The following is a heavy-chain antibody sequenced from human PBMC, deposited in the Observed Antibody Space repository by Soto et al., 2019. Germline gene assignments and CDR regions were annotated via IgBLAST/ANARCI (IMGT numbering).Heavy chain of an antibody. CDR1: GFTFSSYW. CDR2: INSDGSST. Sequence: GGSLRLSCAASGFTFSSYWMHWVRQAPGKGLVWVSRINSDGSSTAYADSVKGRFTISRDNAKNTLYLQMNSLRAEDTAAYYCARESPIAYDILTGYRGYYYGMDVWGQGTTVTVSS. V-gene: IGHV3-74*01. CDR3: ARESPIAYDILTGYRGYYYGMDV. J-gene: IGHJ6*02. D-gene: IGHD3-9*01.